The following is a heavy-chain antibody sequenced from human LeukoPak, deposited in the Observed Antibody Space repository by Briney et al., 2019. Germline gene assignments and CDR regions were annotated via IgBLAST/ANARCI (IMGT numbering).Heavy chain of an antibody. D-gene: IGHD4-17*01. CDR3: ARAGYDYGDPGEVLLDY. CDR2: ISSSSSYI. V-gene: IGHV3-21*01. J-gene: IGHJ4*02. Sequence: AGSLRLSCSASGFTFSSYSMNWVRQAPGKGLEWVSSISSSSSYIYYADSVKGRFTFSRDNAKNSMYLQMNSLGAEDTAVYYCARAGYDYGDPGEVLLDYWGQGTLVTVSS. CDR1: GFTFSSYS.